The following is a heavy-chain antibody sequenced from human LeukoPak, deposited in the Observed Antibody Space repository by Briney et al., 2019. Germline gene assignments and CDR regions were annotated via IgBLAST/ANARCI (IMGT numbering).Heavy chain of an antibody. V-gene: IGHV1-69*13. D-gene: IGHD3-22*01. CDR3: ARTPRIHYYDSSGSQYYFDY. Sequence: GASVKVTCKASGGSFSSYAISWVRQAPGQGLEWMGGIIPIFGTANYAQKFQGRVTITADESTSTAYMELSSLRSEDTAVYYCARTPRIHYYDSSGSQYYFDYRGQGTLVTVSS. J-gene: IGHJ4*02. CDR2: IIPIFGTA. CDR1: GGSFSSYA.